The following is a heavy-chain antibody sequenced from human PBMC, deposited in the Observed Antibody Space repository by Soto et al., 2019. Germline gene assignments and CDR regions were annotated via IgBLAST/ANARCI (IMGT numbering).Heavy chain of an antibody. CDR2: IYYSGST. Sequence: SETLSLTCTVSGGSISSGGYYWSWIRQHPGKGLEWIGYIYYSGSTYYNPSLKSRVTISVDTSKNQFSLKLSSVTAADTAVYYCARDVWQGGSYYDYWGQGTLVTVSS. CDR1: GGSISSGGYY. CDR3: ARDVWQGGSYYDY. D-gene: IGHD1-26*01. J-gene: IGHJ4*02. V-gene: IGHV4-31*02.